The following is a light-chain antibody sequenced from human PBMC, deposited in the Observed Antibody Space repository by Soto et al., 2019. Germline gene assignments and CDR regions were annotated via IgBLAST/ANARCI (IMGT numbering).Light chain of an antibody. CDR2: WAS. Sequence: DIVMTQSPDSLAVSLGDRATINCESSQSVLYSSIDRNYLAWYQQKPGQPPKLLIYWASTRESGVPDRFSGSGSGTDFTLTISSLQSEDFEVYYCQQYNNWPITFGQGTLLEIK. CDR1: QSVLYSSIDRNY. V-gene: IGKV4-1*01. CDR3: QQYNNWPIT. J-gene: IGKJ5*01.